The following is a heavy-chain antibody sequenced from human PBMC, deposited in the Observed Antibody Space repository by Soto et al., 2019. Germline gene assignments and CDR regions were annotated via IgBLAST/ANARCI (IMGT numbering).Heavy chain of an antibody. CDR1: XXPFSSYW. D-gene: IGHD3-9*01. CDR3: AREYYGLLTGYYTDY. V-gene: IGHV3-74*01. J-gene: IGHJ4*02. CDR2: ISGDGVTT. Sequence: EVQLVESGGDLVQRGGSLRLXCAASXXPFSSYWMHWVRHTPGKGLDWVARISGDGVTTYYADSVTGRFTVSRDNAKNTLSLQISGLRAEDTAVYYCAREYYGLLTGYYTDYWGQGTLVSVSS.